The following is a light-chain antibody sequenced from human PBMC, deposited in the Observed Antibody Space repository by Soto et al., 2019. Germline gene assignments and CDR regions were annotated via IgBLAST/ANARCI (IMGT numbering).Light chain of an antibody. V-gene: IGLV2-11*01. CDR3: CLSPGSLTWL. CDR1: SRDIEAYDY. CDR2: EVN. Sequence: QSALTQPRSVSGSPGQSVAISCTGTSRDIEAYDYVSWYQQHPGKAPKLIISEVNKRPSGVSYRFSGSKSGNTASLTISGLQAEDEAEYYCCLSPGSLTWLFGGGTKLTVL. J-gene: IGLJ3*02.